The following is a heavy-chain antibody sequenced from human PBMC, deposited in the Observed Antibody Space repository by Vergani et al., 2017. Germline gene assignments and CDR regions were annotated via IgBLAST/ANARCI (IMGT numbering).Heavy chain of an antibody. V-gene: IGHV3-21*01. CDR2: ISSSSSYI. J-gene: IGHJ3*02. CDR1: GFTFSSYS. CDR3: ARDRAARYYYDSSGYYPDAFDI. D-gene: IGHD3-22*01. Sequence: EVQLVESGGGLVKPGGSLRLSCAASGFTFSSYSMNWVRQAPGKGLEWVSSISSSSSYIYYADSVKGRFTISRDNAKNSLYLQRNSLRAEDNAVYYWARDRAARYYYDSSGYYPDAFDIWGQGTMVTVSS.